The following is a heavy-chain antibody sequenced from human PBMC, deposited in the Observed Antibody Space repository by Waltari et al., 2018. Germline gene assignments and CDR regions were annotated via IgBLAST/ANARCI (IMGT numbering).Heavy chain of an antibody. J-gene: IGHJ5*02. CDR1: GYTFTSYD. Sequence: QVQLVQSGAEVKKPGASVKVSCKASGYTFTSYDINWVRKATGQGLEWMGWMNPNSGNTGYAQTVQGRVTITRNTAICTAYLELSSLRSEDTAVYYCARGSSFVVWFDPWGQGTLVTVSS. CDR2: MNPNSGNT. D-gene: IGHD3-3*02. V-gene: IGHV1-8*03. CDR3: ARGSSFVVWFDP.